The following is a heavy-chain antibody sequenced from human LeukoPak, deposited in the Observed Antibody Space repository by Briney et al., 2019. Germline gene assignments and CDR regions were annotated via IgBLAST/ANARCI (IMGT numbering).Heavy chain of an antibody. CDR1: GFTFSSYS. J-gene: IGHJ6*03. CDR3: ARDRPIVLMVSRTYYYYYMDV. Sequence: GGSLRLSCAASGFTFSSYSMNWVRQAPGKGLEWVSSISSSSSYIYYADSVKGRFTISRDNAKNSLYLQMNSLRAEDTALYYCARDRPIVLMVSRTYYYYYMDVWGKGTTVTVSS. D-gene: IGHD2-8*01. V-gene: IGHV3-21*04. CDR2: ISSSSSYI.